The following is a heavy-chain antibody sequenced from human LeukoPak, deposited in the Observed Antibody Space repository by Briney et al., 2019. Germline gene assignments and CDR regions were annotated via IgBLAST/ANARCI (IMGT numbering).Heavy chain of an antibody. CDR1: GGSISSYY. Sequence: SETLSLTCTVSGGSISSYYWSWIRQPPGKGLEWIGYIYYSGSTNYITSLKSRVSISLDTSKNQFSLRLTSVTAADTAVYYCARDLDYGDYVNAFDIWGQGTIVTVSS. V-gene: IGHV4-59*01. J-gene: IGHJ3*02. CDR3: ARDLDYGDYVNAFDI. D-gene: IGHD4-17*01. CDR2: IYYSGST.